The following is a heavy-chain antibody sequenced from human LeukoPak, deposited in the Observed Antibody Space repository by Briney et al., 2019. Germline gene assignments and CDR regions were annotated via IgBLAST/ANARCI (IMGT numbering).Heavy chain of an antibody. J-gene: IGHJ4*02. D-gene: IGHD5-12*01. CDR3: ARDGTYTDYDPDFDI. V-gene: IGHV3-23*01. Sequence: GGSLRLSCAASGFTFSSYAMSWVRQAPGKGLEWVSVISGSGGSTYYADSVKGRFTISRDNSKNTLYLQMNSLRAEDTAVFYCARDGTYTDYDPDFDIWGQGTLVTVSS. CDR2: ISGSGGST. CDR1: GFTFSSYA.